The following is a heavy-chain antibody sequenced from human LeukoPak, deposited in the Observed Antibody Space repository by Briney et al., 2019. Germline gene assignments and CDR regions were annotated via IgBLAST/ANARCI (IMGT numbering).Heavy chain of an antibody. J-gene: IGHJ4*02. CDR2: IYYSGST. Sequence: PSETLSLTCTVSGGSISSSSYYWGWIRQPPGKGLEWIGSIYYSGSTYYNPSLKSRVTISVDTSKNQFSLKLSSVTVADTAVYYCARVRVATVDYWGQGTLVTVSS. CDR1: GGSISSSSYY. CDR3: ARVRVATVDY. D-gene: IGHD5-12*01. V-gene: IGHV4-39*07.